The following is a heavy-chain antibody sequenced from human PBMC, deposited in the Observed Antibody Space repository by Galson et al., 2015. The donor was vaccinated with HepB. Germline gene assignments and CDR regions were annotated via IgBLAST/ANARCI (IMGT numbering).Heavy chain of an antibody. CDR1: GFTFSTYG. CDR2: ISYDGSNK. Sequence: SLRLSCAASGFTFSTYGMHWVRQAPGKGLEWVAVISYDGSNKYYADSVKGRFTISRDNSNNTLYLQMTSLRAEDTAVFYCAKGGRGTGHYYFGMDVWGQGTTVTVSS. D-gene: IGHD2-8*02. CDR3: AKGGRGTGHYYFGMDV. J-gene: IGHJ6*02. V-gene: IGHV3-30*18.